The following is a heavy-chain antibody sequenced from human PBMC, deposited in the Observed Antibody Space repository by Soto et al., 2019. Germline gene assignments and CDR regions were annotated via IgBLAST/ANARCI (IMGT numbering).Heavy chain of an antibody. V-gene: IGHV4-34*01. J-gene: IGHJ6*02. CDR3: ARGAVDATLHYYGMDV. CDR2: INHSGST. D-gene: IGHD2-15*01. CDR1: GGSFSGYY. Sequence: SETLSLTCAVYGGSFSGYYWSWIRQPPGKGLEWIGEINHSGSTNYNPSLKSRVTISVDTSKNQFSLKLSSVTAADTAVYYCARGAVDATLHYYGMDVWGQGTTVTVSS.